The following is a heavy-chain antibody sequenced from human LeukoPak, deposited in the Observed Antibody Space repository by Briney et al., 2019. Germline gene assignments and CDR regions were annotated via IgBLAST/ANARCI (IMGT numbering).Heavy chain of an antibody. CDR2: IYYSGST. Sequence: SETLSLTCAVYGGSFSDYYWSWIRQPPGKGLEWIGYIYYSGSTNYNPSLKSRVTISVDTSKNQFSLKLSSVTAADTAVYHCARHHIVGATYFDYWGQGTLVTVSS. V-gene: IGHV4-59*08. J-gene: IGHJ4*02. D-gene: IGHD1-26*01. CDR3: ARHHIVGATYFDY. CDR1: GGSFSDYY.